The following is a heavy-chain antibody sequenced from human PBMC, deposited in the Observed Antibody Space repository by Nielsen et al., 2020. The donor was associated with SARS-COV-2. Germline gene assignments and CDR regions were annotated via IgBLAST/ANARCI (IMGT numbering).Heavy chain of an antibody. J-gene: IGHJ4*02. Sequence: GESLKISCAASGFTFDDYGMHWVRQPPGKGLEWLSVISGHGESAHYADSVKGRFTISRDNSKNFLYLEMNSLRFEDTAFYYCASLVEMSATRGGDFWGQGTLVTVSS. CDR2: ISGHGESA. V-gene: IGHV3-43*02. CDR1: GFTFDDYG. D-gene: IGHD2-15*01. CDR3: ASLVEMSATRGGDF.